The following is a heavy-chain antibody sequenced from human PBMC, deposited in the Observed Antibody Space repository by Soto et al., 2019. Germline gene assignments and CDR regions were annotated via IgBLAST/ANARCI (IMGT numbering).Heavy chain of an antibody. CDR3: AALPLPAAMSYYYGMDV. J-gene: IGHJ6*02. D-gene: IGHD2-2*01. V-gene: IGHV1-2*02. CDR2: INPNSGGT. CDR1: GYTFTGYY. Sequence: ASVKVSCKASGYTFTGYYMHWVRQAPGQGLEWMGWINPNSGGTNYAQKFQGRVTMTRDTSISTAYMELSRLRSDDTAVYYCAALPLPAAMSYYYGMDVWGQGTTVTVSS.